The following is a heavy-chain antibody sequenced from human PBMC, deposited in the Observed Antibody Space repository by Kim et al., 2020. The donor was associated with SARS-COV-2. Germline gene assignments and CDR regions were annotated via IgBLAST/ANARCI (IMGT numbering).Heavy chain of an antibody. CDR1: GFTFSSYA. V-gene: IGHV3-23*03. CDR3: ANMVRGVINDY. D-gene: IGHD3-10*01. Sequence: GGSLRLSCAASGFTFSSYAMSWVRQAPGKGLEWVSVIYSGGSSTYYADSVKGRFTISRDNSKNTLYLQMNSLRAEDTAVYYCANMVRGVINDYWGQGTLVTVSS. J-gene: IGHJ4*02. CDR2: IYSGGSST.